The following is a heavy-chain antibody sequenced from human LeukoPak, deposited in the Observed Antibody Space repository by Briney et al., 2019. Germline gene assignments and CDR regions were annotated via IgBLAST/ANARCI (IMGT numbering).Heavy chain of an antibody. CDR3: TRDQAPRDYYDSSGYYY. V-gene: IGHV3-49*04. J-gene: IGHJ4*02. CDR2: IRSKAYGGTT. CDR1: GFTFGDYT. D-gene: IGHD3-22*01. Sequence: GGSLRLSCTASGFTFGDYTMTWVRQAPGKGLEWVSFIRSKAYGGTTEYAASVKGRFTISRDDSKSIAYLQMNSLKIEDTAVYYCTRDQAPRDYYDSSGYYYWGQGTLVTVSS.